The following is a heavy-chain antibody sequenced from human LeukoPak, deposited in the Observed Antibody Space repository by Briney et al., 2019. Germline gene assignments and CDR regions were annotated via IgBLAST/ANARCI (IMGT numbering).Heavy chain of an antibody. V-gene: IGHV3-15*01. CDR3: TTDIVVVPAPWI. CDR2: IKSKTDGGAT. CDR1: GFTFSNAW. J-gene: IGHJ1*01. D-gene: IGHD2-2*01. Sequence: GGSLRLSCAASGFTFSNAWMSWVRRAPGKGLEWVGRIKSKTDGGATDYAAPVKGRFTISRDDSKNTLYLQMNSLKTEDTAVYYCTTDIVVVPAPWIWGQGTLVTVSS.